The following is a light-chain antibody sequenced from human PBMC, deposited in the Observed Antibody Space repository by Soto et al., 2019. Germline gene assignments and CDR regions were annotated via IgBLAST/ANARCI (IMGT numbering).Light chain of an antibody. V-gene: IGKV4-1*01. Sequence: DIVMTQSPDSLAVSLGERATINCKSSQSVLYSSNNKNYLAWYQQKPGQPPKLLIYWASTRESGVPDRFSRCGSRTDFSHTISILLTEDVSVYDGHHYYSSPPVTFGQGTRLEVK. J-gene: IGKJ5*01. CDR2: WAS. CDR3: HHYYSSPPVT. CDR1: QSVLYSSNNKNY.